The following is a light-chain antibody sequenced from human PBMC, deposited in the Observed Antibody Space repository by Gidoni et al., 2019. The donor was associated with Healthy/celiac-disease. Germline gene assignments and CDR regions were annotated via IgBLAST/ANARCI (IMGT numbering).Light chain of an antibody. CDR3: QQYGSSST. CDR1: QSVRSSY. Sequence: EIVLTQSPGTLSLSPGERATLSCRASQSVRSSYLAWYQQKPGQAPRRRIYGASSRATGIPDRFSGSGSGTDFTLTISILEPEDFAVYYCQQYGSSSTFXXXTKVEIK. CDR2: GAS. V-gene: IGKV3-20*01. J-gene: IGKJ1*01.